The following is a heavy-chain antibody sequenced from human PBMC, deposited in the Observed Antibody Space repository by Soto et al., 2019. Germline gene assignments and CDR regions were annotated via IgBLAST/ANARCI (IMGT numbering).Heavy chain of an antibody. Sequence: RGSLRLSCAASGFTFSSYAMHWVRQAPGKGLEWVAVISYDGSNKYYADSVKGRFTISRDNSKNTLYLQMNSLRAEDTAVYYCARVDTAMVYYYYGMDVWGQGTTVTVSS. J-gene: IGHJ6*02. CDR1: GFTFSSYA. V-gene: IGHV3-30-3*01. D-gene: IGHD5-18*01. CDR2: ISYDGSNK. CDR3: ARVDTAMVYYYYGMDV.